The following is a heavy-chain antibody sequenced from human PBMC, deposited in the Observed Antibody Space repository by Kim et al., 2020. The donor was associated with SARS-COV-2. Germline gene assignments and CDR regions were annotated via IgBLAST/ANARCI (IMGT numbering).Heavy chain of an antibody. J-gene: IGHJ3*02. CDR3: IGRGDAFDI. CDR2: FDPEDGET. CDR1: GYTLTEVS. V-gene: IGHV1-24*01. Sequence: ASVKVSCKVSGYTLTEVSMNWVRQAPGKGLEWMGGFDPEDGETIYAQKFQGRVTMTEDTSTDTAYMELSSLRSEDTAVYYCIGRGDAFDIWGQGTMVTVSS. D-gene: IGHD1-26*01.